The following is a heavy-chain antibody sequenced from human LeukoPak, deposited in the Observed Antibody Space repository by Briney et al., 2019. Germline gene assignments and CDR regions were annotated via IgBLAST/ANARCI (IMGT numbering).Heavy chain of an antibody. D-gene: IGHD3-22*01. J-gene: IGHJ3*02. CDR2: FDPEYQKT. CDR3: ATGGPMIAVVITSRPFDI. Sequence: ASVKVSCKLSGYSLTELSIHWVRQAPGKGLELMGGFDPEYQKTIYAERFQDRVTLTEDTSTDTAYMELSSLRSDDTAVYYCATGGPMIAVVITSRPFDIWGQGTMVTVSS. CDR1: GYSLTELS. V-gene: IGHV1-24*01.